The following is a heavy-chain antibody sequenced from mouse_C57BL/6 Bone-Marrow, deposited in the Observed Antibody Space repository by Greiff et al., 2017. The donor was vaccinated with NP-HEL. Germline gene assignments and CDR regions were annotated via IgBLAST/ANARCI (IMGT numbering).Heavy chain of an antibody. CDR3: ARHTYYYGSTYYYAMDY. J-gene: IGHJ4*01. D-gene: IGHD1-1*01. CDR1: GFTFSDYY. V-gene: IGHV5-12*01. CDR2: ISNGGGST. Sequence: EVHLVESGGGLVQPGGSLKLSCAASGFTFSDYYMYWVRQTPEKRLEWVAYISNGGGSTYYPDTVKGRFTISRDNAKNTLYLQMSRLKSEDTAMYYCARHTYYYGSTYYYAMDYWGQGTSVTVSS.